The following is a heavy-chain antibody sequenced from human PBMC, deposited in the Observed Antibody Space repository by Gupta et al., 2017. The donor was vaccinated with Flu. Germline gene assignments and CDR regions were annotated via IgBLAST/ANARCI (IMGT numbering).Heavy chain of an antibody. V-gene: IGHV4-39*01. Sequence: QLQLQESGPGLVKPSETLSPTCTVSGGSISSRDYYWGWIRQPPGKGLEWIGNIYIRGSTYYNPSLKSRVTISVDTSKNQFSLRLRSVTAADSAVYYCARLDCHTSSCYTPLIDGMDVWGQGTTVTVSS. CDR2: IYIRGST. CDR3: ARLDCHTSSCYTPLIDGMDV. D-gene: IGHD2-2*02. J-gene: IGHJ6*02. CDR1: GGSISSRDYY.